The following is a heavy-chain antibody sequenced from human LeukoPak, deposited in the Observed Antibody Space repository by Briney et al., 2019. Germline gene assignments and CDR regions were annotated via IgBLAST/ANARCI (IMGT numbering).Heavy chain of an antibody. CDR2: INPNSGGT. D-gene: IGHD6-19*01. V-gene: IGHV1-2*02. Sequence: ASVKVSCKASGYTFTGYYMHWVRQAPGQGLEWMGWINPNSGGTNYAQKFQGRVTMTRDTSISTAYMELSRLRSDDTAVYYCAKSDSSGWYVPDYWGQGTLVTVSS. CDR1: GYTFTGYY. J-gene: IGHJ4*02. CDR3: AKSDSSGWYVPDY.